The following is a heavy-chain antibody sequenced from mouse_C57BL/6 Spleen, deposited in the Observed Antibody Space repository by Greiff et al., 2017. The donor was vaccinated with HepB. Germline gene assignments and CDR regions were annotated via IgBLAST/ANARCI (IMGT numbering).Heavy chain of an antibody. CDR2: IYPGSGNT. Sequence: QVQLKESGAELVRPGASVKLSCKASGYTFTDYYINWVKQRPGQGLEWIARIYPGSGNTYYNEKFKGKATLTAEKSSSTAYMQLSSLTSEDSAVYFCARGGYGNYVRYAMDYWGQGTSVTVSS. CDR3: ARGGYGNYVRYAMDY. D-gene: IGHD2-10*02. CDR1: GYTFTDYY. V-gene: IGHV1-76*01. J-gene: IGHJ4*01.